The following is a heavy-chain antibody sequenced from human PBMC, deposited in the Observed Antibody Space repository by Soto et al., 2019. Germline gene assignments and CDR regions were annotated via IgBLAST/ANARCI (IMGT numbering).Heavy chain of an antibody. D-gene: IGHD3-3*01. CDR1: GGSISSYY. CDR2: IYYSGST. V-gene: IGHV4-59*01. CDR3: ARMVRDIWSGWYYAMDV. Sequence: SETLSLTCTVSGGSISSYYWSWIRQPPGKGLEWIGYIYYSGSTNYNPSLKSRVTISVDTSKNQFSLKLSSVTAADTAVYYCARMVRDIWSGWYYAMDVWGQGTTVTVS. J-gene: IGHJ6*02.